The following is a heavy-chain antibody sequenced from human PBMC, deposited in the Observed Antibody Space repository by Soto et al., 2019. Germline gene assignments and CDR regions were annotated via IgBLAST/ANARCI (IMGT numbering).Heavy chain of an antibody. CDR3: ARTTAVPNTLRSRYFFDY. V-gene: IGHV4-61*01. CDR2: VYYSGTT. CDR1: GGSVSNKTYY. J-gene: IGHJ4*02. D-gene: IGHD4-17*01. Sequence: KTSETLSLTCSVSGGSVSNKTYYWSWIRQPPGKRLEWIGYVYYSGTTNYNPSLKSRVPISVDLSKNQFSLRLSSVTTADTALYYCARTTAVPNTLRSRYFFDYWGQGTLVTVSS.